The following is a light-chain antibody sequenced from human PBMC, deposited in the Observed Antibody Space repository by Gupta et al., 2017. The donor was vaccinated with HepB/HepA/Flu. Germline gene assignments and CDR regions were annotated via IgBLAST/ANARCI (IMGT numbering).Light chain of an antibody. CDR1: SSDLGGYRY. CDR3: SSYSSSNTILLV. V-gene: IGLV2-14*03. Sequence: QSALTQPASVPGSPGQSITITCTATSSDLGGYRYVSCYHQHPDQAPKLMIYDVNNRPSGVSHPFSCSKSGTTAALTISGLQAEDEADYYSSSYSSSNTILLVFATGTKVTVL. CDR2: DVN. J-gene: IGLJ1*01.